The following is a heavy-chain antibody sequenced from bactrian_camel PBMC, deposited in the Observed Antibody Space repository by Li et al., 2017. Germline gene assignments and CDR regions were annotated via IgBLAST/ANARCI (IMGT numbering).Heavy chain of an antibody. CDR1: GYTSSSGC. CDR3: VTDLARTADFGY. Sequence: HVQLVESGGGSVQPGGSLRLTCTVSGYTSSSGCMGWFRQAPGKEREGVAAIDSDLYTSYADSVKDRFTISKDNAKNTVYLQMNSLKSEDTALYYCVTDLARTADFGYWGQGTQVTVS. J-gene: IGHJ6*01. D-gene: IGHD2*01. CDR2: IDSDLYT. V-gene: IGHV3S53*01.